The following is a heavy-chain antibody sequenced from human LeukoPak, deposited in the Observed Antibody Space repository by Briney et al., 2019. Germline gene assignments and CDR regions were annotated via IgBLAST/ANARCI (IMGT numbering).Heavy chain of an antibody. CDR3: ARESTWNDY. Sequence: ASVKVSCKASGYTFTSYYIHWVRQGPGQGLEWVGLINASAGSTSYAQKFQGRVTMTRDTSTSTVYMELSSLRSEDTALYYCARESTWNDYWGQGTLVTVSS. J-gene: IGHJ4*02. V-gene: IGHV1-46*01. CDR1: GYTFTSYY. CDR2: INASAGST. D-gene: IGHD2/OR15-2a*01.